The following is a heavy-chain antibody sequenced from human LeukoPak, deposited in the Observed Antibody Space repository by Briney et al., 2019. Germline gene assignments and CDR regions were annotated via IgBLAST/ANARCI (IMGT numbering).Heavy chain of an antibody. Sequence: GASVKVSCKASGGTFSSYAISWVRQAPGQGLEWMGGIIPIFGTANYAQKFQGRVTITADKSTSTAYMELSSLRSEDTAVYYCARGIAKTTLNAFDLWGQGTMVTVSS. CDR2: IIPIFGTA. V-gene: IGHV1-69*06. D-gene: IGHD4-11*01. J-gene: IGHJ3*01. CDR3: ARGIAKTTLNAFDL. CDR1: GGTFSSYA.